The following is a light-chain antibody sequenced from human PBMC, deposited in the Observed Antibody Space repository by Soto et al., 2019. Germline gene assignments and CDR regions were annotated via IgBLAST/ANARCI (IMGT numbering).Light chain of an antibody. Sequence: QSALTQPPSVSGSPGQTVTISCTGTSSDVSGSNRVSWYQQPPGTAPKLVIYEVSNRPSGVPERFSGSKSGNTASLTISGLQAEDEADYYCSSYTSSNTYVFGTGTKLTVL. V-gene: IGLV2-18*02. CDR2: EVS. J-gene: IGLJ1*01. CDR3: SSYTSSNTYV. CDR1: SSDVSGSNR.